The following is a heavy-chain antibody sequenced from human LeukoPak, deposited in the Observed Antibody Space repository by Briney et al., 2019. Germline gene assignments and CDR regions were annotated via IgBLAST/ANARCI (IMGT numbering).Heavy chain of an antibody. CDR3: AKQQLDQIDY. D-gene: IGHD6-13*01. CDR2: ISSSGSTI. V-gene: IGHV3-48*03. CDR1: GFTFSSYE. J-gene: IGHJ4*02. Sequence: GGSLRLSCAASGFTFSSYEMNWVRQAPGKGLEWVSYISSSGSTIYYADSVKGRFTISRDNAKNSLYLQMNSLRAEGTAVYYCAKQQLDQIDYWGQGTLVTVSS.